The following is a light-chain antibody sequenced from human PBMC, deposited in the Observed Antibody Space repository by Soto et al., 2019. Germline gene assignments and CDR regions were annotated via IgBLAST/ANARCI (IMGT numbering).Light chain of an antibody. CDR3: QHFDSSSYT. J-gene: IGKJ2*01. CDR1: QSVTSSY. CDR2: GAS. V-gene: IGKV3-20*01. Sequence: EVVLTQSPGTLSLSPGQRATLSCRASQSVTSSYLAWYQQKPGQAPRLLLYGASIMATGIPDRFSGSGSGADFTLTISRLEPEDFALFYCQHFDSSSYTFGQGTKLEI.